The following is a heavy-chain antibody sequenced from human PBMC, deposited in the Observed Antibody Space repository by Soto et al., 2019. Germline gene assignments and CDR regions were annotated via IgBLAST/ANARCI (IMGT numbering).Heavy chain of an antibody. Sequence: GGSLRLSCAASGFTFSSYEMNWVRQAPGKGLEWVSYISSSGGTIYYADSVKGRFTISRDNAKNSLYLQMNSLRAEDTAVYYCARVRLAYGDIDYWGQGTLVTVSS. CDR3: ARVRLAYGDIDY. CDR1: GFTFSSYE. D-gene: IGHD4-17*01. J-gene: IGHJ4*02. V-gene: IGHV3-48*03. CDR2: ISSSGGTI.